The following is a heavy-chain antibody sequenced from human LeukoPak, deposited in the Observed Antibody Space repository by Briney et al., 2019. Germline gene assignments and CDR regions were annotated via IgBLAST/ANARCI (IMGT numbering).Heavy chain of an antibody. CDR3: ASISSARTTVTDY. V-gene: IGHV1-46*01. CDR1: GYTFTSYY. D-gene: IGHD4-17*01. CDR2: INPSGGST. J-gene: IGHJ4*02. Sequence: ASVKVSCKASGYTFTSYYMHWVRQAPGQGLGWMGIINPSGGSTSYAQKFQGRVTMTRDTSTSTVYMELSSLRSEDTAVYYCASISSARTTVTDYWGQGTLVTVSS.